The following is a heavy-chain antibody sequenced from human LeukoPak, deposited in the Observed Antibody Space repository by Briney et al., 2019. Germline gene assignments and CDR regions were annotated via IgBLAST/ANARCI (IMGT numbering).Heavy chain of an antibody. CDR2: IRSSGTTV. Sequence: GGSLRLSCAASGFTFSDYSMNWVRQAPGKRLEWVSYIRSSGTTVYYADSVKGRFTISRDNAKNTLFLQMNSLRAEDTAVYYCARLTADGRLYFVGWGPGTLVTVSS. CDR1: GFTFSDYS. J-gene: IGHJ4*02. V-gene: IGHV3-48*01. D-gene: IGHD6-13*01. CDR3: ARLTADGRLYFVG.